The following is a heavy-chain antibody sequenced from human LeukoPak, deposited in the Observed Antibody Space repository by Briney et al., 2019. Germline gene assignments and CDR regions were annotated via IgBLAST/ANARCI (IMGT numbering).Heavy chain of an antibody. Sequence: PGGSLTLSCAASGFTFSNAWMSWVRQAPGKGLEWVGRIKTKTDGGTPDYAAPAKGRFTISRDDSKNTLYLQMNSLKTEDTAVYYCTTYRVGEQWMIPNYWGQGTLVTVSS. D-gene: IGHD6-19*01. CDR1: GFTFSNAW. CDR3: TTYRVGEQWMIPNY. V-gene: IGHV3-15*01. J-gene: IGHJ4*02. CDR2: IKTKTDGGTP.